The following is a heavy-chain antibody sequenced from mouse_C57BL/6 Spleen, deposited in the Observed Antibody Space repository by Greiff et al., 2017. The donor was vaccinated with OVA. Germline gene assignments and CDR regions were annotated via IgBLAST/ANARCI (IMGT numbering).Heavy chain of an antibody. V-gene: IGHV1-42*01. CDR1: GYSFTGYY. CDR2: INPSTGGT. J-gene: IGHJ1*03. D-gene: IGHD2-2*01. CDR3: ARWLPPWYFDV. Sequence: EVQLQQSGPELVKPGASVKISCKASGYSFTGYYMNWVKQSPEKSLEWIGEINPSTGGTTYNQKFKAKATLTVDKSSSTAYMQLKSLTSEDSAVYYCARWLPPWYFDVWGTGTTVTVSS.